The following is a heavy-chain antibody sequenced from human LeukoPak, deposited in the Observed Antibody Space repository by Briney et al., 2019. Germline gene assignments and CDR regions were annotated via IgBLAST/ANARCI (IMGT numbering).Heavy chain of an antibody. Sequence: ASVKVSCKASGYTFTSYGISWVRQAPGQGLEWMGWISAYNGNTNYAQKLQGRVTMTTDTSTSTVYMELRSLRSDDTAVYYCARDIGYNWNTKTNWFDPWGQGTLVTVSS. CDR2: ISAYNGNT. CDR1: GYTFTSYG. V-gene: IGHV1-18*01. D-gene: IGHD1/OR15-1a*01. J-gene: IGHJ5*02. CDR3: ARDIGYNWNTKTNWFDP.